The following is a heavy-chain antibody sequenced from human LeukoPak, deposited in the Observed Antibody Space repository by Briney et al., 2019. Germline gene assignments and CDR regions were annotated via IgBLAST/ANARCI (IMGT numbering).Heavy chain of an antibody. J-gene: IGHJ6*03. CDR1: GCTFTGYY. Sequence: ASVKVSCKASGCTFTGYYMHWVRQAPGQGLEWMGWIIPIFGTANYAQKFQGRVTITADKSTSTAYMELSSLRSEDTAVYYCAGARTYYYDSSGYPDYYYYMDVWGKGTTVTVSS. D-gene: IGHD3-22*01. V-gene: IGHV1-69*06. CDR3: AGARTYYYDSSGYPDYYYYMDV. CDR2: IIPIFGTA.